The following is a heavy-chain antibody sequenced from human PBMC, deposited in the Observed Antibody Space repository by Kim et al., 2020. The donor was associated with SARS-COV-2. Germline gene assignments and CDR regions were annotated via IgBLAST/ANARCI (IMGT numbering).Heavy chain of an antibody. D-gene: IGHD3-10*01. J-gene: IGHJ4*02. CDR3: ARNTYYYISEKHYIAYYFDN. V-gene: IGHV4-61*01. CDR2: TYYSGTT. Sequence: SETLSLTCTVYGGSLNSGSYYWSWIRQPPGKGLEWVGYTYYSGTTTYNPSLKSRVTISVDTSRNQFSLRLSSVTAADTAVYYCARNTYYYISEKHYIAYYFDNWGQGTPVTVSS. CDR1: GGSLNSGSYY.